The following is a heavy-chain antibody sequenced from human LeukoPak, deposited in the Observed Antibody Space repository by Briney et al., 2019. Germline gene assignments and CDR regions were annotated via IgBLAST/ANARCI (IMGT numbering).Heavy chain of an antibody. CDR3: ARVVSSGGSWDF. V-gene: IGHV4-4*02. CDR2: IYHSGNT. J-gene: IGHJ4*02. CDR1: GGSISSSNW. D-gene: IGHD2-15*01. Sequence: PSETLSLTCAVSGGSISSSNWWSWVRQAPGKGLEWIGEIYHSGNTNYNPSLKSRVTISVDKSKNQFSLKLSSVTAADTAVYYCARVVSSGGSWDFWGQGTLVTVSS.